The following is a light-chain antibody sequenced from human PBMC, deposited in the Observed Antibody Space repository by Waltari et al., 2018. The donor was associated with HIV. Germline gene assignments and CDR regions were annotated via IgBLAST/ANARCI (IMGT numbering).Light chain of an antibody. CDR2: DAS. CDR3: QQSFSYPLT. J-gene: IGKJ3*01. V-gene: IGKV1-39*01. CDR1: QTVNNK. Sequence: DIQMTQSPSSLSASVGDSVTITCRASQTVNNKLNRYQQKPGEAPKVVIYDASTLQSGVPSRFRGGGSWTDFTLTITSLQLDDFATYFCQQSFSYPLTFGPGTKVDI.